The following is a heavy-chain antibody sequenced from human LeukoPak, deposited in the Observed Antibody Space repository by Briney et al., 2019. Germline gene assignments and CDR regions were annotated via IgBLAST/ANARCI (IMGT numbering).Heavy chain of an antibody. Sequence: SETLSLTCTVSGDSISGNHYWNWIRQPPGKGLEWIGRIFTSGNSNYSPSLTSRVTISLDTSKDQFSLRLSSVTAADTAFYYCARESATSGSTDWGQGTLVTVSS. J-gene: IGHJ4*02. CDR3: ARESATSGSTD. V-gene: IGHV4-61*02. CDR1: GDSISGNHY. D-gene: IGHD3-10*01. CDR2: IFTSGNS.